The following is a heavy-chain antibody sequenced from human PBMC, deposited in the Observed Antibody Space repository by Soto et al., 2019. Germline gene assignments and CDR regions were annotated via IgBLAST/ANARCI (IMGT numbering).Heavy chain of an antibody. J-gene: IGHJ6*03. V-gene: IGHV1-69*02. Sequence: QVQLVQSGAEVKKPGSSVKVSCKASGGTFSSYTISWVRQAPGQGLEWMGRIIPILGIANYAQKFQGRVTSTADKSSSKVYMELSSLRSEDTVVYYCAKSVWSTSASRTIYYYYYMDVWGKGTTVTVSS. CDR3: AKSVWSTSASRTIYYYYYMDV. D-gene: IGHD1-1*01. CDR2: IIPILGIA. CDR1: GGTFSSYT.